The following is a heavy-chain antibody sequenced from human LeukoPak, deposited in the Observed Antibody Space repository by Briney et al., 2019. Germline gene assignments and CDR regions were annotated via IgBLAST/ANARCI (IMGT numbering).Heavy chain of an antibody. CDR1: GGSISSGDYY. V-gene: IGHV4-30-4*01. D-gene: IGHD5-24*01. CDR2: IYYSGST. CDR3: AREGDGYNYNWFDP. J-gene: IGHJ5*02. Sequence: PSETLSLTCTVAGGSISSGDYYWSWIRQPPGKGLEWIGYIYYSGSTYYNPSLKSRVTISVDTSKNQFSLKLSSVTAADTAVYYCAREGDGYNYNWFDPWGQGTLVAVSS.